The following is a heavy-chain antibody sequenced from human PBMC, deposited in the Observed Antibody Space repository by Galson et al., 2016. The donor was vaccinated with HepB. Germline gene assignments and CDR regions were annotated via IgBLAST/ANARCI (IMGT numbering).Heavy chain of an antibody. V-gene: IGHV3-23*01. Sequence: SLRLSCAASRFTFSNYAMSWVRQAPGKGLEWVAAISDSGADTYYANSVKGRFTISRDNSKNTLYLQMNGLRAEDTALYYCAKEDIRIRISGVVTAYGMDVWGQGTTVTVSS. CDR2: ISDSGADT. CDR1: RFTFSNYA. D-gene: IGHD3-3*01. CDR3: AKEDIRIRISGVVTAYGMDV. J-gene: IGHJ6*02.